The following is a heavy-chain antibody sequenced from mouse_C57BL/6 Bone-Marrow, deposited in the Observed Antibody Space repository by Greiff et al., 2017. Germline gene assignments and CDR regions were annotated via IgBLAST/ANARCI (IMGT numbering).Heavy chain of an antibody. CDR2: IDPEIGDT. J-gene: IGHJ2*01. Sequence: EVKLQESGAELVRPGASVKLSCTASGFNIKDDYIHWVKQRPEQGLEWIGWIDPEIGDTEYASKFQGKATITPATSSNTAYLQLSSLTSEDTAVYYCSSFEGNYFDFWGQGTPLTVAS. CDR3: SSFEGNYFDF. CDR1: GFNIKDDY. V-gene: IGHV14-4*01.